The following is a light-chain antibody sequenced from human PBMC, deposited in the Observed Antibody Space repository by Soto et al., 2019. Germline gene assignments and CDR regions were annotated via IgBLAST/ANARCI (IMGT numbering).Light chain of an antibody. CDR3: QQFDNWPLT. V-gene: IGKV3-15*01. Sequence: DTVMTQSPATLSVSPGERATLSCRASQSISSNLAWFQQKPGQAPSLLIYGASTRATGVPARFSGSGSGTEFTLTISSLQSEDFAVYYCQQFDNWPLTVGGGTKVDIK. J-gene: IGKJ4*01. CDR2: GAS. CDR1: QSISSN.